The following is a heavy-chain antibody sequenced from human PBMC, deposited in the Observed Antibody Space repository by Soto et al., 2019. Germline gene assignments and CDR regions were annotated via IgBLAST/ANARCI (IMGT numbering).Heavy chain of an antibody. Sequence: QVQLLQSGGEVKTPGASLKVSCKAIGYTSSSYGINWVRQAPGQGLEWMGWISVFNGDTKYAQKFQGRVVITKDPGTSTAHMELRSLRSDDAAVYFCATKDDHKDDQPYYYGMDIWGQGTTVTVSS. V-gene: IGHV1-18*01. J-gene: IGHJ6*02. D-gene: IGHD3-16*01. CDR1: GYTSSSYG. CDR2: ISVFNGDT. CDR3: ATKDDHKDDQPYYYGMDI.